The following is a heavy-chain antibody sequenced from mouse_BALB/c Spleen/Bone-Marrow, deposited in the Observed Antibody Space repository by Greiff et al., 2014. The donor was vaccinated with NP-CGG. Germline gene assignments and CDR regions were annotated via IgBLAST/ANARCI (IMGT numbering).Heavy chain of an antibody. CDR2: ISDGGSYI. Sequence: EVQLQQSGGGLVKPGESLKLSCAASGFTFSDFYMYWVRQTPEKRLEWVATISDGGSYIYYPDSVKGRFTISRDDAKNNLYLQMSSLKSEDTAMYYCTRDRGVQGYAMDYWGQGTSVTVSS. CDR3: TRDRGVQGYAMDY. D-gene: IGHD2-14*01. CDR1: GFTFSDFY. V-gene: IGHV5-4*02. J-gene: IGHJ4*01.